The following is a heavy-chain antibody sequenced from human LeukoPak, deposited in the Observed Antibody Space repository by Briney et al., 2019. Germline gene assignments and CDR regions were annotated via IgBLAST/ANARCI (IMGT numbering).Heavy chain of an antibody. V-gene: IGHV3-53*01. CDR1: GFTVSSNY. CDR3: AKGPYDYVWGSYRPDY. J-gene: IGHJ4*02. D-gene: IGHD3-16*02. Sequence: GGSLRLSCAASGFTVSSNYMSWVRQAPGKGLEWVSVIYSGGSTYYADSVKGRFTISRDNSKNTLYLQMSSLRAEDTAVYYCAKGPYDYVWGSYRPDYWGQGTLVTVSS. CDR2: IYSGGST.